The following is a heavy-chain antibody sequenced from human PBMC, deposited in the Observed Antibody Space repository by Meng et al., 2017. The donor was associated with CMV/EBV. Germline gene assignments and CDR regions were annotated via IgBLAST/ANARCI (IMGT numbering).Heavy chain of an antibody. CDR3: AHRGSYGYHGY. CDR2: IYLDDDK. D-gene: IGHD5-18*01. Sequence: QLILLESGPTQVKPTPPLTLTCIFSGFSLRTSGVGVGWICQPPGKALEWLALIYLDDDKRYSPSLKSRLTITKDTSKNQVVLTMTNMDPVDTATYYCAHRGSYGYHGYWGQGTLVTVSS. CDR1: GFSLRTSGVG. V-gene: IGHV2-5*02. J-gene: IGHJ4*02.